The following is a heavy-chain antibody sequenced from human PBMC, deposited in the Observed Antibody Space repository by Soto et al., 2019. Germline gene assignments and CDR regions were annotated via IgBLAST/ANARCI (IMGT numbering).Heavy chain of an antibody. CDR1: GFTFDDNA. CDR2: INWKSDI. D-gene: IGHD3-16*01. Sequence: PGGSQRLAXAVSGFTFDDNAMHWVRQAPEKGLEWVSGINWKSDIGYADSVKGRFTISRDNAENSLYLQMNSLRAEDTALYYCAISQDRGGRTTFIYWGQGTQVTVSS. CDR3: AISQDRGGRTTFIY. V-gene: IGHV3-9*01. J-gene: IGHJ4*02.